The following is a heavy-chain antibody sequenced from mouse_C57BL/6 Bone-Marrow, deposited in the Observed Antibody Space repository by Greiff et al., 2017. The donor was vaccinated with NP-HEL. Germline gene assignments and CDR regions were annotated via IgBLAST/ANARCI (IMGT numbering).Heavy chain of an antibody. CDR1: GFSLTSYG. CDR3: AKNYDGYPAWFAY. J-gene: IGHJ3*01. D-gene: IGHD2-3*01. CDR2: IWRGGST. V-gene: IGHV2-5*01. Sequence: QVQLQQSGPGLVQPSQCLSITCTVSGFSLTSYGVHWVRQSPGKGLEWLGVIWRGGSTDYNAAFMSRLSITKDNSKSQVFFKMNSLQADDTAIYYCAKNYDGYPAWFAYWGQGTLVTVSA.